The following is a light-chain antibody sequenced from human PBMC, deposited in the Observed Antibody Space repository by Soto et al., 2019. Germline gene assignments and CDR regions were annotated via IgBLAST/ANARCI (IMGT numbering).Light chain of an antibody. J-gene: IGKJ1*01. CDR2: KAS. V-gene: IGKV1-5*03. Sequence: DIQMTQSPSTLSGSVGGRVTITCRASQSVSTWLAWYQQKPGKAPKLLIYKASTLESGVPSRFSGSASGTDFTLTINNLQPDDFATYYCQQYHSFPTFGQGTKVDIK. CDR3: QQYHSFPT. CDR1: QSVSTW.